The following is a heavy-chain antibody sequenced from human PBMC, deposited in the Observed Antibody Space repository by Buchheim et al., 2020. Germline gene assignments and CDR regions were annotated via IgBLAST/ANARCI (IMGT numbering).Heavy chain of an antibody. Sequence: QVQLVESGGGVVQPGRSLRLSCAASGFTFNSYAMHWVRQAPGKGLEWVAVISYDGSNKYYADSMKGRFAISRDNSKNTLYLQMNSLRAEDTAVYYCARENGYCTSTSCYTNWFDPWGQGTL. J-gene: IGHJ5*02. V-gene: IGHV3-30*09. CDR3: ARENGYCTSTSCYTNWFDP. D-gene: IGHD2-2*01. CDR1: GFTFNSYA. CDR2: ISYDGSNK.